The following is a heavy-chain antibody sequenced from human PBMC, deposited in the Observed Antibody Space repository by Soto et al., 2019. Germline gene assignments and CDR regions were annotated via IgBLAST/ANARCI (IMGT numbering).Heavy chain of an antibody. Sequence: SVKVSCKASGGTFSSYTISWVRQAPGQGLEWMGRIIPILGIANYAQKFQGRVTITADKSTSTAYMELSSLRSEDTAVYYCAEGDIVVVPAETYYYYGMDVWG. CDR2: IIPILGIA. V-gene: IGHV1-69*02. J-gene: IGHJ6*02. D-gene: IGHD2-2*01. CDR1: GGTFSSYT. CDR3: AEGDIVVVPAETYYYYGMDV.